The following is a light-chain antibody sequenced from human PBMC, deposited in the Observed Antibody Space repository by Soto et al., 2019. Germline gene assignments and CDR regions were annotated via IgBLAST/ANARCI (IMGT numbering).Light chain of an antibody. CDR3: QQYDNLPLT. J-gene: IGKJ4*01. Sequence: IRRTQSPSSLSASVGDRVTITCQASQDISNYLNWYQQKPGKAPKLLIYDASNLETGVPSRFSGSGSGTDFTFTISSLRPEDIATYYCQQYDNLPLTFGGGTKVDIK. CDR1: QDISNY. CDR2: DAS. V-gene: IGKV1-33*01.